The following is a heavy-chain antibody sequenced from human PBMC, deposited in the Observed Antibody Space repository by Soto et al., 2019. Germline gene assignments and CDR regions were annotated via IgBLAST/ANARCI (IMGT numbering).Heavy chain of an antibody. D-gene: IGHD3-10*01. V-gene: IGHV4-39*01. Sequence: QLQLQESGPGLVKPSETLSLTCNVSGVSISDTIYYWGWIRQPPGKVLEWIGTIYFNGNTFYNPSLKSRLTISVDTSKNQFSLRLTSVTAADTAVYYCARPGSYWGQGTLVAVSS. CDR1: GVSISDTIYY. CDR2: IYFNGNT. J-gene: IGHJ4*02. CDR3: ARPGSY.